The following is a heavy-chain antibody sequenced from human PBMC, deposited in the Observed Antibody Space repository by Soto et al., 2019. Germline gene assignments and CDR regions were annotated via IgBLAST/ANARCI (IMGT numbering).Heavy chain of an antibody. CDR3: VKDWEVAADYYAYYGMDV. V-gene: IGHV3-9*01. CDR2: ITWNSENI. Sequence: EVQLVESGGGLVQPGRSLRLSCAASGFTFDDYAMHWVRQATGKGLEWGSGITWNSENIGYADTVKGRFTMYRDNAKNSLFLQLNSLRVEDTALYYCVKDWEVAADYYAYYGMDVWGQGTTVTVSS. CDR1: GFTFDDYA. J-gene: IGHJ6*01. D-gene: IGHD2-15*01.